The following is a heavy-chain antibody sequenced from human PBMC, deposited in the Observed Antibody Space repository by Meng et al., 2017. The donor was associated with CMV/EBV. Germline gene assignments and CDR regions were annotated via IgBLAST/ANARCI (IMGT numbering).Heavy chain of an antibody. CDR2: VNSNNDAT. V-gene: IGHV1-2*02. J-gene: IGHJ4*02. D-gene: IGHD6-19*01. Sequence: QGQLVQSGAELKKPGASVKVSCTTSGFPFRDYYIHWVRQAPGQGLEWMGWVNSNNDATNYARKFQGRVSMTRDTSISTAHMELSRLMSDDTAVYYCVRSSGWSLFDYWGQGTLVTVSS. CDR1: GFPFRDYY. CDR3: VRSSGWSLFDY.